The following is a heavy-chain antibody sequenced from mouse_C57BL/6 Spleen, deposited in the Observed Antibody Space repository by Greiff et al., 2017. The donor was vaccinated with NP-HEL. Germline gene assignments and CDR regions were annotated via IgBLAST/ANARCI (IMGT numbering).Heavy chain of an antibody. Sequence: QVQLQQSGPELVKPGASVKISCKASGYTFTDYYITWVQQRPGQGLEWIGWIYPGSGNTKYNETFKGKATLTVDTSSSTAYMQLSSLTSEDYAVNFYARSGYDGYFDYWGQGTTLTVSS. CDR1: GYTFTDYY. D-gene: IGHD2-3*01. J-gene: IGHJ2*01. CDR2: IYPGSGNT. CDR3: ARSGYDGYFDY. V-gene: IGHV1-84*01.